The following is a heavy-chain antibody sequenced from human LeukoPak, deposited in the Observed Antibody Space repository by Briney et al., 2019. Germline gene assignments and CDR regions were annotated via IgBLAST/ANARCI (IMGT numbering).Heavy chain of an antibody. V-gene: IGHV1-18*01. J-gene: IGHJ4*02. CDR3: ARVPPDYDILTGYYFDYFDY. D-gene: IGHD3-9*01. CDR1: GYTFTSYG. CDR2: ISAYNGNT. Sequence: GASVKVSCKASGYTFTSYGISWVRQAPGRGLEWMGWISAYNGNTNYAQKLQGRVTMTTDTSTSTAYMELRSLRSDDTAVYYCARVPPDYDILTGYYFDYFDYWGQGTLVTVSS.